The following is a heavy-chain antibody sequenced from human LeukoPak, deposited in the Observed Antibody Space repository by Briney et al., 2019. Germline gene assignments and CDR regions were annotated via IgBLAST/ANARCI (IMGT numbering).Heavy chain of an antibody. CDR2: INTKTGNP. J-gene: IGHJ3*02. D-gene: IGHD2-21*02. CDR3: ARDQRYCGGDCYDAFDI. V-gene: IGHV7-4-1*02. Sequence: ASVKVSCKASGYTFTSYDMNWVRQAPGQGLEWMGWINTKTGNPTYAQGFTGRFVFSLDTSVSTAYLQISSLKAEDTAVYYCARDQRYCGGDCYDAFDIWGQGTMVTVSS. CDR1: GYTFTSYD.